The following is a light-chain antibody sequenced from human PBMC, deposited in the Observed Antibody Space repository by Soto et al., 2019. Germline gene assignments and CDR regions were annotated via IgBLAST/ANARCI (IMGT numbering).Light chain of an antibody. V-gene: IGKV3-11*01. J-gene: IGKJ5*01. CDR2: DTS. CDR3: QQRSNWRIT. Sequence: EIVLTQSPATLSLSPGGRAPLSCRASQSVSSSLAWYQQKPGQAPWLLISDTSIRATGIPGRFSGSGSGKDFTLTISSLEPEDFAVYYCQQRSNWRITFGQGTRLEIK. CDR1: QSVSSS.